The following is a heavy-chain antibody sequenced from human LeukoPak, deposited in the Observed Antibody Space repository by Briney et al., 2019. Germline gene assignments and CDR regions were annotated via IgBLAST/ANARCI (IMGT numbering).Heavy chain of an antibody. V-gene: IGHV3-33*01. Sequence: GGSLRLSCAASGFTFSSYGMHWVRQAPGKALEWVAVIWYDGSNKYYADSVKGRFTISRDNSKNALYLQMNSLRAEDTAVYYCARGGRWELLGIRYYFDYWGQGTLVTVSS. D-gene: IGHD1-26*01. CDR1: GFTFSSYG. CDR2: IWYDGSNK. CDR3: ARGGRWELLGIRYYFDY. J-gene: IGHJ4*02.